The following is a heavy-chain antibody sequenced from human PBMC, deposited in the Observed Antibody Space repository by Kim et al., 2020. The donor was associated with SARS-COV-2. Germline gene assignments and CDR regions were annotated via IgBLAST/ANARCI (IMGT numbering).Heavy chain of an antibody. V-gene: IGHV1-3*01. CDR3: ASSLSLLLSLSYSSSTGRSYYYGMDV. CDR1: GYTFTSYA. CDR2: INAGNGNT. J-gene: IGHJ6*02. D-gene: IGHD6-13*01. Sequence: ASVKVSCKASGYTFTSYAMHWVRQAPGQRLEWMGWINAGNGNTKYSQKFQGRVTITMDTSASTAYMELSSLRSEDTAVYYCASSLSLLLSLSYSSSTGRSYYYGMDVWGQGTTVTVSS.